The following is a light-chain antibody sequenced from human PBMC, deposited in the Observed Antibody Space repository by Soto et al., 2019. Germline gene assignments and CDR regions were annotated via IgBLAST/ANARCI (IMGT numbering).Light chain of an antibody. V-gene: IGKV3-11*01. Sequence: EIVLTQSPGTLSLSPGERATLSCRASQSVSSSYLAWYQLKPGQAPRLLIFHASNRATGIPARFSGSGSGTDFTLTISSLEPEDFEVYYCQQRSNWPRTFGQGTKVDIK. CDR2: HAS. CDR1: QSVSSSY. CDR3: QQRSNWPRT. J-gene: IGKJ1*01.